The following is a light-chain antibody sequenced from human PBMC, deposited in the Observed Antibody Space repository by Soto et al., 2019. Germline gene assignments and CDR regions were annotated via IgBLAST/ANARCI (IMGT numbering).Light chain of an antibody. Sequence: QSVLTQPPSASGTPGQRVTISCSGSSSNVRSNTVNWYQHLPGTAPKLLIYSNNLRPSGVPDRFSGSKSGTSASLAISGLQSEDESDYYCAAWDDSLNGVVFGGGTKLTVL. V-gene: IGLV1-44*01. J-gene: IGLJ2*01. CDR3: AAWDDSLNGVV. CDR1: SSNVRSNT. CDR2: SNN.